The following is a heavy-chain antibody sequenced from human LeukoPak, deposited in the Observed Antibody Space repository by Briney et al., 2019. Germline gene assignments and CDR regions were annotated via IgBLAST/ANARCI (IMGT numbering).Heavy chain of an antibody. CDR2: IWYDGSNK. CDR1: GFTFSSYG. Sequence: GGSLRLSCAASGFTFSSYGMHWVRQAPGKGLEWVAVIWYDGSNKYYADSVKGRFTISRDNPKNTLYLQMNSLRAEDTAVYYCARGSSSVSTRFDPWGQGTLVTVSS. D-gene: IGHD6-6*01. J-gene: IGHJ5*02. V-gene: IGHV3-33*01. CDR3: ARGSSSVSTRFDP.